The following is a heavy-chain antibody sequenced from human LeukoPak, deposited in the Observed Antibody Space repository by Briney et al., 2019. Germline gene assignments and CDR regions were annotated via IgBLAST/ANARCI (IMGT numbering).Heavy chain of an antibody. CDR3: ARDGPTDAFDI. J-gene: IGHJ3*02. D-gene: IGHD4-17*01. CDR1: GFTSSSYW. CDR2: IKQDGSEK. Sequence: GGSLRLSCAASGFTSSSYWMSWVRQAPGKGLEWVANIKQDGSEKYYVDSVKGRFTISRDNAKNSLYLQMNSLRAEDTAVYYCARDGPTDAFDIWGQGTMVTVSS. V-gene: IGHV3-7*01.